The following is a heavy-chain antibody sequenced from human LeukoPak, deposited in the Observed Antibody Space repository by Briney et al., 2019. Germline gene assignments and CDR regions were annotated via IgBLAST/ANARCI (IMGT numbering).Heavy chain of an antibody. J-gene: IGHJ4*02. D-gene: IGHD3-3*01. CDR1: GGSFSGYY. CDR3: ARHAALITIFGVVTTLFDY. V-gene: IGHV4-34*01. Sequence: SETLSLTCAVYGGSFSGYYWSWIRPPPGKGLEWIGEINHSGSTNYNPSLKSRVTISVDTSKNQFSLKLSSVTAADTAVYYCARHAALITIFGVVTTLFDYWGQGTLVTVSS. CDR2: INHSGST.